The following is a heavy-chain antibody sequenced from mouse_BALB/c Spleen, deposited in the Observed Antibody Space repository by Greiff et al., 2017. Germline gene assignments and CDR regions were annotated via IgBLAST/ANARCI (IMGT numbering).Heavy chain of an antibody. D-gene: IGHD5-1*01. CDR3: ARFYLGFDY. CDR1: GYSITSDYA. Sequence: EVQGVESGPGLVKPSQSLSLTCTVTGYSITSDYAWNWIRQFPGNKLEWMGYISYSGSTSYNPSLKSRISITRDTSKNQFFLQLNSVTTEDTATYYCARFYLGFDYWGQGTTLTVSS. J-gene: IGHJ2*01. CDR2: ISYSGST. V-gene: IGHV3-2*02.